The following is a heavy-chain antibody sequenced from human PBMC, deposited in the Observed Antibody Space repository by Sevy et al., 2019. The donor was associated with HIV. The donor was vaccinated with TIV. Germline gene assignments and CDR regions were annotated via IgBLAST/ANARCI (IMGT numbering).Heavy chain of an antibody. Sequence: SETLSLTCTVSSDSLSSSAQYWGWVRQPPGKGLEWIGNVYYSGSTYYNSSLKSRVTISVNKSKNQYSLKLSSVTAADTAVYYGARHSARAVLYYGMDVWGQGTTVTVSS. D-gene: IGHD3-10*01. CDR1: SDSLSSSAQY. J-gene: IGHJ6*02. CDR3: ARHSARAVLYYGMDV. CDR2: VYYSGST. V-gene: IGHV4-39*01.